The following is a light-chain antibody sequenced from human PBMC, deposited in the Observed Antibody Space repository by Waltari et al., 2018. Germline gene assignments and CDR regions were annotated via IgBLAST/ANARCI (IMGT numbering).Light chain of an antibody. Sequence: DIVMTQTPVSLSVTPGQSASISCKSSQSLLYTDGKTYFYWYLQKAGQPPQLLIYEISKGSFGVPDRFSGSGAGTDFKLKISRVEAEDVGVYYCMQTKQFPWTLGQGTKVEVK. V-gene: IGKV2D-29*01. J-gene: IGKJ1*01. CDR2: EIS. CDR3: MQTKQFPWT. CDR1: QSLLYTDGKTY.